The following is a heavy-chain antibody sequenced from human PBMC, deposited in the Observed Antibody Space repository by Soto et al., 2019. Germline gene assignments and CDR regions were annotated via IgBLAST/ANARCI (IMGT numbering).Heavy chain of an antibody. CDR2: ISHDGSNE. V-gene: IGHV3-30*18. Sequence: GGSLRLSCAASGFTFRTYGMLWVRQAPGKGLEWVAVISHDGSNEYYADSVKGRFTISRDNSKNTLYLQMDSLRTEDTAVYYCAKAKGGSGSYYYYYAMDVWGQGTTVTVSS. J-gene: IGHJ6*02. D-gene: IGHD1-26*01. CDR3: AKAKGGSGSYYYYYAMDV. CDR1: GFTFRTYG.